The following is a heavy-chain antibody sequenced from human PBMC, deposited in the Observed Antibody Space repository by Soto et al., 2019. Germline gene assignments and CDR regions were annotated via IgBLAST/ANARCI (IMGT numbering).Heavy chain of an antibody. CDR1: GFTFSSYG. V-gene: IGHV3-30*18. CDR2: ISYDGRNK. D-gene: IGHD3-16*01. CDR3: VKDGSNVWPYLYEMDV. Sequence: GGSLRLSCAASGFTFSSYGMHWVRQAPGKGLGWVAVISYDGRNKYYADAVKGRFTISRDNSKNTLYRQMTSLRAEDTAVYYCVKDGSNVWPYLYEMDVWGQGTTVTVSS. J-gene: IGHJ6*02.